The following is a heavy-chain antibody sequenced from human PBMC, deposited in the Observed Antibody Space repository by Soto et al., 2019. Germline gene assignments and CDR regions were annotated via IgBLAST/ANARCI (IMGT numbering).Heavy chain of an antibody. CDR1: AASITTTSHY. CDR3: ARHSVLSNCFDP. Sequence: SETLSLTCTVSAASITTTSHYWGWIRQPPGKGLEWIGIISYSGNSYYNPSLKSRVTMSVDTSRNQFSLKLNSVTAADTAVYYCARHSVLSNCFDPWGLGTLVTVSS. D-gene: IGHD3-10*01. V-gene: IGHV4-39*01. J-gene: IGHJ5*02. CDR2: ISYSGNS.